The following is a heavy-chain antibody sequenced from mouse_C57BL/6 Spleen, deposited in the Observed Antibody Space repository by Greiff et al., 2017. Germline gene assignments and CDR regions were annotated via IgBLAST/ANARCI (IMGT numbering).Heavy chain of an antibody. D-gene: IGHD4-1*01. V-gene: IGHV5-4*01. CDR1: GFTFSSYA. Sequence: EVKLVESGGGLVKPGGSLKLSCAASGFTFSSYAMSWVRQTPEKRLEWVATISDGGSYTYYPDNVKGRFTISRDNAKNNLYRQMSHLKSEDTAMYYCARDGRRSRDYFDYWGQGTTLTVSS. CDR3: ARDGRRSRDYFDY. J-gene: IGHJ2*01. CDR2: ISDGGSYT.